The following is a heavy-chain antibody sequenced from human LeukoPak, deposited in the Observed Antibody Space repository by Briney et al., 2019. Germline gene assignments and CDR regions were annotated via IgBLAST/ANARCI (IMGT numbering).Heavy chain of an antibody. V-gene: IGHV1-69*06. Sequence: ASVKVSCKASGGTFSSYAISWVRQAPGQGLEWMGGIIPTFGTANYAQKFQGRVTITADKSTSTAYMELSSLRSEDTAVYYCARDHYDILTGHNRYYFDYWGQGTLVTVSS. J-gene: IGHJ4*02. CDR2: IIPTFGTA. CDR1: GGTFSSYA. D-gene: IGHD3-9*01. CDR3: ARDHYDILTGHNRYYFDY.